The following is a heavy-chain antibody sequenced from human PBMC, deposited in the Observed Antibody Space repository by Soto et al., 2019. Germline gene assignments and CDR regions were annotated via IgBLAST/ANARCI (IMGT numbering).Heavy chain of an antibody. V-gene: IGHV3-30-3*01. CDR2: ISYDGSNK. CDR1: GFTFSSYA. D-gene: IGHD3-3*01. J-gene: IGHJ6*02. Sequence: PGGSLRLSCAASGFTFSSYAIHWVRQAAGKGLEWVALISYDGSNKYYADSVKGRFTISRDNSKNTLYLQMNSLRAEDTAVYYCARDNAFLEWLTNYYYGMDVWGQGTTVTVSS. CDR3: ARDNAFLEWLTNYYYGMDV.